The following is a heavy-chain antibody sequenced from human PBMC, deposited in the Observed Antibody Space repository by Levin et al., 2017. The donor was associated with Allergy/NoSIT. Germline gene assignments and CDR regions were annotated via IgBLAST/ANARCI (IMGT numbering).Heavy chain of an antibody. V-gene: IGHV4-59*01. CDR3: ARMGDTAMVDPFDY. Sequence: SETLSLTCTVSGGSISNYYWSWIRQPPGKGLEWIGYIYYSGTTNYNPSLKSRVTISVDTSKSQFSLKLTSVTAADTAIYYWARMGDTAMVDPFDYWGQGTLVTVSS. CDR1: GGSISNYY. J-gene: IGHJ4*02. D-gene: IGHD5-18*01. CDR2: IYYSGTT.